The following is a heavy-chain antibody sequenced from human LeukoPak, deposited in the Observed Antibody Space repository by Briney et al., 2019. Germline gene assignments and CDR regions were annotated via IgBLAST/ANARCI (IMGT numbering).Heavy chain of an antibody. D-gene: IGHD3-9*01. J-gene: IGHJ6*03. V-gene: IGHV1-2*02. CDR2: INPNSGGT. CDR1: GYTFTGYY. Sequence: ASVKVSCKASGYTFTGYYMHWVRQAPGQGLEWMGWINPNSGGTNYAQKFQGRVTMTRDTSISTAYMELSRLRSDDTAVYYCARSLTGGVYYDIMKPYYYYMDVWGKGTTVTISS. CDR3: ARSLTGGVYYDIMKPYYYYMDV.